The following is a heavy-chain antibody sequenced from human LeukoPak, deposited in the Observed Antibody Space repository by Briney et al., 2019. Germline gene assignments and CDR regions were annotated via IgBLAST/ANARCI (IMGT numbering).Heavy chain of an antibody. CDR2: IYYSGST. CDR3: ARSLGNIVVVTATGFDP. Sequence: SETLSLTCTVSGGSISSSSYYWSWIRQPPGKGLEWIGYIYYSGSTNYNPSLKSRVTISVDTSKNQFSLKLSSVTAADTAVYYCARSLGNIVVVTATGFDPWGQGTLVTVSS. CDR1: GGSISSSSYY. V-gene: IGHV4-61*05. J-gene: IGHJ5*02. D-gene: IGHD2-21*02.